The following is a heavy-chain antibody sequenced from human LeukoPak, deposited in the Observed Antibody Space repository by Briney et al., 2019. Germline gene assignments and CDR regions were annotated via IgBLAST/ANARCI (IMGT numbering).Heavy chain of an antibody. D-gene: IGHD2-15*01. J-gene: IGHJ4*02. Sequence: PSDTLSLTCTVSGGSISSYYWSWIRQPPGKGLEWIGYIYNSGTTNYNPPLKSRVTMSVDKSKNQFSLKLSCGPCSVPASYHCASSDCSGGSCFFDYWGQGTLVTVSS. CDR2: IYNSGTT. CDR1: GGSISSYY. CDR3: ASSDCSGGSCFFDY. V-gene: IGHV4-59*07.